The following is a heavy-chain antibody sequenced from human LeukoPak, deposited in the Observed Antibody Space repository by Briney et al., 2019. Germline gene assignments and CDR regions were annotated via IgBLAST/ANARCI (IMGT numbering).Heavy chain of an antibody. V-gene: IGHV3-7*01. Sequence: GGSLRLSCAASGFTFSSYWMSWVRQAPGKGLEWVANIKQDGSEKYYVDSVKGRFTISRDNAKNSLYLQMNSLRAEDTAVYYCANLYSSSWYGGYDFYYWGQGTLVSVSS. CDR2: IKQDGSEK. J-gene: IGHJ4*02. D-gene: IGHD6-13*01. CDR3: ANLYSSSWYGGYDFYY. CDR1: GFTFSSYW.